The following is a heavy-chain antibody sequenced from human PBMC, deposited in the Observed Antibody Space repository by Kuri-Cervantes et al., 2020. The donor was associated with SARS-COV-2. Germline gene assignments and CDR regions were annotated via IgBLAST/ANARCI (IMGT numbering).Heavy chain of an antibody. Sequence: VSVKVSCKASGYTFTSYGISWVRQAPGQGLEWMGWISAYNGNTNYAQKLQGRVTMTTDTSTSTAYMELRSLRSDDTAVYYCARDVAVTTRGYMDVWGKGTTVTVSS. J-gene: IGHJ6*03. CDR2: ISAYNGNT. D-gene: IGHD4-11*01. CDR1: GYTFTSYG. V-gene: IGHV1-18*01. CDR3: ARDVAVTTRGYMDV.